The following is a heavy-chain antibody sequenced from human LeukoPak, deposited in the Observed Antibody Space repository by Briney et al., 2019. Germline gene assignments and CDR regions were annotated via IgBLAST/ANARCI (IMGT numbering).Heavy chain of an antibody. Sequence: GGSLRLSCTASGFTFGDYAMSWFRQAPGKGLEWVGFIRSKAYGKTTEYAASVKGRFTISRDDSKSIAYLQMNSLKTEDTAVYYCTRDRGVWSSDTLDYWGQGTLVTVSS. V-gene: IGHV3-49*03. CDR3: TRDRGVWSSDTLDY. J-gene: IGHJ4*02. CDR2: IRSKAYGKTT. CDR1: GFTFGDYA. D-gene: IGHD1-26*01.